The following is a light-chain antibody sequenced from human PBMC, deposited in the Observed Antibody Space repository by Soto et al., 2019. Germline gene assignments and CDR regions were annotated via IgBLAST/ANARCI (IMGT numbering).Light chain of an antibody. J-gene: IGKJ1*01. CDR1: QSISSW. Sequence: DIQMTQSTSTLSASVGHRVTITCRASQSISSWLAWYQQKPAKAPKLLIYKASSLESGVPSRFSGSGSGTEFTLTISSLQPDDFATSCCQHYNSSPRTFRQGTKV. V-gene: IGKV1-5*03. CDR2: KAS. CDR3: QHYNSSPRT.